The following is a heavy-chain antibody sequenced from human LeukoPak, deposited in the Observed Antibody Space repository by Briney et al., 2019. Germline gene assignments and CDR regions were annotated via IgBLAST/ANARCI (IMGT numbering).Heavy chain of an antibody. Sequence: GESLKISCKGSAYSFTSYWIGWVRQMPGKGLEWMGIIYPGDSDTRYSPSFQGQVTISADKSISTAYLQWSSLKASDTAMYYCARLNGYNPYYYYYMDVWGKGTTVTVSS. CDR3: ARLNGYNPYYYYYMDV. CDR2: IYPGDSDT. D-gene: IGHD5-24*01. CDR1: AYSFTSYW. V-gene: IGHV5-51*01. J-gene: IGHJ6*03.